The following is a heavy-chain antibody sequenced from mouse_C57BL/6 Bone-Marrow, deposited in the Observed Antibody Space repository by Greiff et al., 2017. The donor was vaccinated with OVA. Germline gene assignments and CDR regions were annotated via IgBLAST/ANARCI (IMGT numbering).Heavy chain of an antibody. Sequence: DVKLVESGGGLVQPGGSLKLSCAASGFTFSDYYMYWVRQTPEKRLEWVAYISNGGGSTYYPDTVKGRFTISRDNAKNTLYLQMSRLKSEDTAMYYCARHFVYYAMDYWGQGTSVTVSS. J-gene: IGHJ4*01. V-gene: IGHV5-12*01. CDR2: ISNGGGST. CDR1: GFTFSDYY. CDR3: ARHFVYYAMDY.